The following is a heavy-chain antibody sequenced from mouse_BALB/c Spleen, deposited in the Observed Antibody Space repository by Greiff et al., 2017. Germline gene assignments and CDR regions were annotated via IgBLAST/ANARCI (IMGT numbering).Heavy chain of an antibody. CDR3: ARGDGNYLYWYFDV. V-gene: IGHV5-6-5*01. J-gene: IGHJ1*01. CDR2: ISSGGST. CDR1: GFTFSSYA. D-gene: IGHD2-1*01. Sequence: DVHLVESGGGLVKPGGSLKLSCAASGFTFSSYAMSWVRQTPEKRLEWVASISSGGSTYYPDSVKGRFTISRDNARNILYLQMSSLRSEDTAMYYCARGDGNYLYWYFDVWGAGTTVTVSS.